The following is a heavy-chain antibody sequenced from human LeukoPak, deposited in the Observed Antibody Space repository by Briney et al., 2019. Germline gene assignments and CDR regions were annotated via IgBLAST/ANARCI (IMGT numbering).Heavy chain of an antibody. V-gene: IGHV3-7*01. J-gene: IGHJ3*02. CDR1: GFTFSSYW. Sequence: GGSLRLSCAASGFTFSSYWMSWVRQAPGKGLEWVANTKQGGSDKYYVDSVKGRFTISRDNAKNSLYLQMNSLRTEDTAVYYCAKGRAAGVNDAFDIWGQGTMVTVSS. CDR3: AKGRAAGVNDAFDI. D-gene: IGHD6-13*01. CDR2: TKQGGSDK.